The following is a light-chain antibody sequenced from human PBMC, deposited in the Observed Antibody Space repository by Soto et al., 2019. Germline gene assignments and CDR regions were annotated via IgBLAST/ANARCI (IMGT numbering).Light chain of an antibody. J-gene: IGLJ2*01. CDR3: QSYDSSLTVV. Sequence: QSVLTQPPSVSGAPGQRVTISCTGSSSNIGAGYDVHWYQQFPGTTPKFLIYGNTNRPSGVPDRFSASKSGTSASLDITGLQAEDEAEYFCQSYDSSLTVVFGGGTKLNVL. CDR2: GNT. V-gene: IGLV1-40*01. CDR1: SSNIGAGYD.